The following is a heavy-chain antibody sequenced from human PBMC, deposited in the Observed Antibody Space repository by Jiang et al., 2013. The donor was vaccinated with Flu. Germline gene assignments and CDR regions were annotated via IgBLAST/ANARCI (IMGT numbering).Heavy chain of an antibody. J-gene: IGHJ2*01. V-gene: IGHV5-51*01. D-gene: IGHD1-26*01. CDR2: IYPGDSDT. CDR1: GYSFTSYR. Sequence: SGYSFTSYRIGWVRQMPGKAWSGWGVIYPGDSDTRYSPSFQGQVTISADKSISTAYLQWSSLKASDTAMYYCARLINIVGAANWYFDLWGRGTLVTVSS. CDR3: ARLINIVGAANWYFDL.